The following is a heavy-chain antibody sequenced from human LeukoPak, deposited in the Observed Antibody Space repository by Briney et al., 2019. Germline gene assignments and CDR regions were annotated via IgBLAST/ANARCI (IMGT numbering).Heavy chain of an antibody. CDR2: IYYSGST. CDR1: GGSFSGYY. Sequence: PSETLSLTCAVYGGSFSGYYRSWIRQPPGKGLEWIGYIYYSGSTNYNPSLKSRVTISVDTSKNQFSLKLSSVTAADTAVYYCARRWGFGEINWFDPWGQGTLVTVSS. D-gene: IGHD3-10*01. CDR3: ARRWGFGEINWFDP. J-gene: IGHJ5*02. V-gene: IGHV4-59*01.